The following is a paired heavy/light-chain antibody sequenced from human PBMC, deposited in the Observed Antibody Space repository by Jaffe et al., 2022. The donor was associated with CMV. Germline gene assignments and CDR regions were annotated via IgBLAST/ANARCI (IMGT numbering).Heavy chain of an antibody. J-gene: IGHJ3*02. V-gene: IGHV1-46*02. CDR1: GYRFNNYY. Sequence: QLVQSGAEVKKPGASVKVSCKASGYRFNNYYIHWVRQAPGQGLEWMGIMDPSDGGTTYAQKFQGRVTMTRDTSTSTAYMELSSLRSEDTAVYYCAREKVVNHAFDIWGQGTVVTVSS. D-gene: IGHD3-22*01. CDR3: AREKVVNHAFDI. CDR2: MDPSDGGT.
Light chain of an antibody. CDR2: AAS. Sequence: AIQMTQTPSSLSASVGDRVTITCRASQGIRNDLGWYQQKPGEAPKLLIYAASSLQNGVPSRFSASGSGTDFTLTISSLQPEDFATYYCLQNNGYPWTFGQGTKVEIK. J-gene: IGKJ1*01. CDR3: LQNNGYPWT. V-gene: IGKV1-6*01. CDR1: QGIRND.